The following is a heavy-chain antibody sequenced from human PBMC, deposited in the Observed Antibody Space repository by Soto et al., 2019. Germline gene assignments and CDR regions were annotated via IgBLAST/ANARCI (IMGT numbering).Heavy chain of an antibody. Sequence: DVQLVESGGGLVQPGRSLRLSCAASGFTFDDYAMHWVRQAPGKGLEWVSGISWNSGSIGYADSVKGRFTISRDNAKNSLYLQMNSLRAEDTALYYCASWSGYWGQGTLVTVSS. J-gene: IGHJ4*02. CDR3: ASWSGY. CDR1: GFTFDDYA. CDR2: ISWNSGSI. V-gene: IGHV3-9*01. D-gene: IGHD6-13*01.